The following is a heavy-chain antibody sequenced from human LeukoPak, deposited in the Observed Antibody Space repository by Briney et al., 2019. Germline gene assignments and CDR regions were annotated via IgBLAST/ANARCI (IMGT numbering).Heavy chain of an antibody. CDR2: IRSKAYGGTT. V-gene: IGHV3-49*04. D-gene: IGHD5-24*01. J-gene: IGHJ6*03. CDR1: GFTFSSYG. CDR3: TRVGMATILYYYYYYMDV. Sequence: PGGSLRLSCAASGFTFSSYGMSWVRQAPGKGLEWVGFIRSKAYGGTTEYAASVKNRFTISRDDSKSIAYLQMNSLKTEDTAVYYCTRVGMATILYYYYYYMDVWGKGTTVTISS.